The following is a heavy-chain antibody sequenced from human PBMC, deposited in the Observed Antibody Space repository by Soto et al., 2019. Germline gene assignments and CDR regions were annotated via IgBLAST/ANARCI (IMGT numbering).Heavy chain of an antibody. CDR1: GGSLSNYG. Sequence: QVQLVQSGAEVKKPGSSVKVSCKASGGSLSNYGISWVRQAPGQGLEWMGAIIPVFGTPNYAQKFQDRVTXXAXESTTTVSMEVRSLTSEDTAVYYCARGDATKIVVTTYYAMDVWGQGTTVTVSS. CDR2: IIPVFGTP. CDR3: ARGDATKIVVTTYYAMDV. V-gene: IGHV1-69*12. J-gene: IGHJ6*02. D-gene: IGHD3-22*01.